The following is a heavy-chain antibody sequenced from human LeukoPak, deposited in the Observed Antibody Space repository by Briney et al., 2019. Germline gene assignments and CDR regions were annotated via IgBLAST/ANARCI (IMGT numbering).Heavy chain of an antibody. CDR1: GGSISSYY. V-gene: IGHV4-4*07. J-gene: IGHJ3*02. D-gene: IGHD6-19*01. Sequence: SETLSLTCTVSGGSISSYYWSWIRQPPGKGLEWIGRIYTSGSTNYNPSLKSRVTMSVDTSKNQFSLKLSSVTAADTAVYYCAREAGVEPRFHAFDIWGQGTMVTVSS. CDR3: AREAGVEPRFHAFDI. CDR2: IYTSGST.